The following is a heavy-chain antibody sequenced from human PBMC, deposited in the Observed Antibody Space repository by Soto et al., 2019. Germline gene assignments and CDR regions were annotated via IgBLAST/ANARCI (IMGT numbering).Heavy chain of an antibody. CDR3: AGCSRPSCYYYGWDG. CDR2: ISDSGATK. CDR1: GFTFSNCG. V-gene: IGHV3-48*02. Sequence: GGSLRLSCAAAGFTFSNCGMNWVRQPPGKGLEWVSYISDSGATKHYADSVKGRFTISRDNGKDSLYLQMNSLRDEDTAVYFCAGCSRPSCYYYGWDGWDRGSTVT. D-gene: IGHD2-8*01. J-gene: IGHJ6*02.